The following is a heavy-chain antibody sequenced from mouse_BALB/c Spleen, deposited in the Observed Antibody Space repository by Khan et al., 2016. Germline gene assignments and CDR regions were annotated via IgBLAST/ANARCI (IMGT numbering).Heavy chain of an antibody. CDR1: GYSITSDYA. CDR2: ISYSGST. Sequence: EVQLQESGPGLVKPSQSLSLTCTVTGYSITSDYAWNWIRQFPGKKLEWMGYISYSGSTSYNPSLKSRISITRDTSKNQFFLQLNSVTTEDTATYYCASSYGYRGFAYWGQGTLVTVSA. D-gene: IGHD2-2*01. J-gene: IGHJ3*01. CDR3: ASSYGYRGFAY. V-gene: IGHV3-2*02.